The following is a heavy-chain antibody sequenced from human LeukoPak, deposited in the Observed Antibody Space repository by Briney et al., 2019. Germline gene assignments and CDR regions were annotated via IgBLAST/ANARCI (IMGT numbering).Heavy chain of an antibody. D-gene: IGHD3-3*01. CDR2: IYYSGST. J-gene: IGHJ6*02. CDR3: ARDLRRDFYSYYGVDV. CDR1: GGSFSGYY. V-gene: IGHV4-59*08. Sequence: SETLSLTCAVYGGSFSGYYWSWIRQPPGKGLEWIGYIYYSGSTNYNPSLKSRVAISVDTSKNQFSLKLSSVTAADTAVYYCARDLRRDFYSYYGVDVWGQGTTVTVSS.